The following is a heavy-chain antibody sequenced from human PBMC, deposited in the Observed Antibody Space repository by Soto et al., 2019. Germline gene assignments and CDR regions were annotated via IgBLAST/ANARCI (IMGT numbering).Heavy chain of an antibody. CDR3: ARGITLPTPLDY. CDR1: GYTFASYA. CDR2: INAGNGNT. J-gene: IGHJ4*02. D-gene: IGHD1-20*01. Sequence: QVQLVQSGAEEKKPGASVKVSCKASGYTFASYAMHWVRQAPGQRLEWMGWINAGNGNTKYSQKFQGRVTITRDTSASTAYMELSSLRSEDTAVYYCARGITLPTPLDYWGQGTLVTVSS. V-gene: IGHV1-3*05.